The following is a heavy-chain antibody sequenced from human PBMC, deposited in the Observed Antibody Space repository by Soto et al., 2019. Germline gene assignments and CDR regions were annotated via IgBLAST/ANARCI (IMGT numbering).Heavy chain of an antibody. CDR1: GFTFSSYA. CDR3: ARASLSGSYQLNYYYYYGMDV. V-gene: IGHV3-30*04. J-gene: IGHJ6*02. D-gene: IGHD3-10*01. Sequence: PGGSLRLSCAASGFTFSSYAMHWVRQAPGEGLEWVAVISYDGSNKYYADSVKGRFTISRDNSKNTLYLQMNSLRAEDTAVYYCARASLSGSYQLNYYYYYGMDVWGQGTTVTVS. CDR2: ISYDGSNK.